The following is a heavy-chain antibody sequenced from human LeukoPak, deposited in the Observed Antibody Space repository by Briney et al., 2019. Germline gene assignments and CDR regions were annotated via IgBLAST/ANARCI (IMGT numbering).Heavy chain of an antibody. V-gene: IGHV3-23*01. D-gene: IGHD5-24*01. Sequence: GESLRLSCAASGFTFSSYAMNWVRQAPGKGLEWVSGISGSGDSTYYADPVKGRFTLSRDNSKNTVYLQMSSLRAEDTAIYYCAKHQAMATVDLFDYWGQGTLVTVSS. J-gene: IGHJ4*02. CDR3: AKHQAMATVDLFDY. CDR1: GFTFSSYA. CDR2: ISGSGDST.